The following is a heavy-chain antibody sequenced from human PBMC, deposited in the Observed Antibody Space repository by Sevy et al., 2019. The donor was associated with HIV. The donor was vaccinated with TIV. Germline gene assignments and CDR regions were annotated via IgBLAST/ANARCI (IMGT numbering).Heavy chain of an antibody. Sequence: ASVKVSCKASGYTFTSYGISWVRQAPGQGLEWMGWISAYNGNTNYAQKLQGRVTMTTDTSTSTAYMELRSLRSDDTAVYYCARDGYYYGSGSCYYYYGMDVWGQGTTVTVSS. CDR1: GYTFTSYG. CDR2: ISAYNGNT. V-gene: IGHV1-18*01. CDR3: ARDGYYYGSGSCYYYYGMDV. J-gene: IGHJ6*02. D-gene: IGHD3-10*01.